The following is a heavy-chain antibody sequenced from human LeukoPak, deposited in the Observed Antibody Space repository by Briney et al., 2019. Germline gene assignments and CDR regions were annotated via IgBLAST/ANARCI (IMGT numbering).Heavy chain of an antibody. CDR2: IYYSEST. CDR3: ARGGYYGSGNDFRFDP. D-gene: IGHD3-10*01. CDR1: GGSISSGYY. Sequence: PSETLSLTCTVSGGSISSGYYWGWIRQPPGKGLEWIGSIYYSESTYQNPSLKSRVTISVETSKNQFSLKLKSVTAADTAVYYCARGGYYGSGNDFRFDPWGQGTLVTVSS. V-gene: IGHV4-38-2*02. J-gene: IGHJ5*02.